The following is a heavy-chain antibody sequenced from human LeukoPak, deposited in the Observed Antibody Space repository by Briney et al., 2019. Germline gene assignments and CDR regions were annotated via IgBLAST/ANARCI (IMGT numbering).Heavy chain of an antibody. D-gene: IGHD3-9*01. J-gene: IGHJ1*01. V-gene: IGHV1-46*01. Sequence: ASVKVSCKASGYTFTTYYMHWVRQAPGQGLEWMGIINPSIGSTTYAQKFQGRVTMTRDTSTSTVYMELSSLRSEDTAVYYCARDQGHDILTGYYNSEYFQHWGQGTLVTVSS. CDR1: GYTFTTYY. CDR3: ARDQGHDILTGYYNSEYFQH. CDR2: INPSIGST.